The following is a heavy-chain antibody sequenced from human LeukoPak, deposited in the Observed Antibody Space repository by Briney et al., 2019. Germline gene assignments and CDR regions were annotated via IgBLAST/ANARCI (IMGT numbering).Heavy chain of an antibody. V-gene: IGHV3-7*01. CDR2: IKEDGSEK. J-gene: IGHJ4*02. D-gene: IGHD3-22*01. CDR3: ARGRSGYYLY. CDR1: GFTFSRFW. Sequence: PGGSLRLSCAASGFTFSRFWMSWVRQVPGKGLEWVANIKEDGSEKYYVDSVKGRFTISRDNTKNSLYLQMDSLRPEDTAVYYCARGRSGYYLYWGQGTLVTVSS.